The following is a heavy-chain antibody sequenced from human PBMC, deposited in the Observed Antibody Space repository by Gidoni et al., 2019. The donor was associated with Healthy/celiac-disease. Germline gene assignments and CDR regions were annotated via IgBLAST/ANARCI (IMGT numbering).Heavy chain of an antibody. CDR1: GGSISSSSYY. D-gene: IGHD3-22*01. CDR3: ARHTPRITMIVVATGAFGI. CDR2: IYYSGST. V-gene: IGHV4-39*01. J-gene: IGHJ3*02. Sequence: QLQLQESGPGLVKPSETLSLTCTVSGGSISSSSYYWGWIRPPPGKGLEWIGSIYYSGSTYYNPSLKSRVTISVDTSKNQFSLKLSSVTAADTAVYYCARHTPRITMIVVATGAFGIWGQGTMVTVSS.